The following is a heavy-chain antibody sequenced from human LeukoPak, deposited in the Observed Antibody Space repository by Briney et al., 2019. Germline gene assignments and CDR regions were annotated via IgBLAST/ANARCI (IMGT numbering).Heavy chain of an antibody. CDR3: ARQGLDSSSWYSPYYFDY. CDR2: IYYSGST. V-gene: IGHV4-59*08. Sequence: ASETLSLTCTVSGGSISSYYWSWIRQPPGKGLEWIGYIYYSGSTNYNPSLKSRVTISVDTSKNQFSLKLSSVTAADTAVYYCARQGLDSSSWYSPYYFDYWGQGTLVTVSS. CDR1: GGSISSYY. D-gene: IGHD6-13*01. J-gene: IGHJ4*02.